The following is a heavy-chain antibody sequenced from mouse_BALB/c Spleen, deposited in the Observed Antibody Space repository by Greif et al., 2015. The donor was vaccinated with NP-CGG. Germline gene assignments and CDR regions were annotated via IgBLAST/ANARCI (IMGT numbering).Heavy chain of an antibody. D-gene: IGHD2-14*01. CDR3: APYYRY. Sequence: EVQLVESGAELVKPGASVKLSCTASGFNIKDTYMHWVKQRPEQGLEWIGRIDPANGNTKYDPKFQGKATITADTSSNTAYLQLSSLTSEDTAVYYCAPYYRYWGQGTLVTVSA. V-gene: IGHV14-3*02. CDR2: IDPANGNT. J-gene: IGHJ3*01. CDR1: GFNIKDTY.